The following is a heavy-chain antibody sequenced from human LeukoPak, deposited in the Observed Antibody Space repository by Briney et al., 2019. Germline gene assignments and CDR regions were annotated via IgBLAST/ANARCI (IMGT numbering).Heavy chain of an antibody. D-gene: IGHD3-22*01. CDR2: IYYSGST. V-gene: IGHV4-59*01. CDR1: GGSISSYY. Sequence: SETLSLTCTVSGGSISSYYWSWIRQPPGKGLEWIGYIYYSGSTYYNPSLRSRVTISVDTSKNQFSLKLSSVTAADTAVYYCAGSSEGRYYYDSSGLSYYYYYMDVWGKGTTVTISS. J-gene: IGHJ6*03. CDR3: AGSSEGRYYYDSSGLSYYYYYMDV.